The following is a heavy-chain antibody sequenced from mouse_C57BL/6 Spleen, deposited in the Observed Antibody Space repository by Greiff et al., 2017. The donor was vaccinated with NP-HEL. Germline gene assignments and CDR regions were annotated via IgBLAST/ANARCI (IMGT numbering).Heavy chain of an antibody. V-gene: IGHV1-69*01. D-gene: IGHD1-1*01. CDR1: GYTFTSYW. Sequence: QVQLQQSGAELVMPGASVKLSCKASGYTFTSYWMHWVKQRPGQGLEWIGEIDPSDSYTNYNQKFKGKATLTVDKSSSTAYMQLSSLTSEDSAVYYGARGGVTTVVGDYWGQGTTLTVSS. CDR2: IDPSDSYT. J-gene: IGHJ2*01. CDR3: ARGGVTTVVGDY.